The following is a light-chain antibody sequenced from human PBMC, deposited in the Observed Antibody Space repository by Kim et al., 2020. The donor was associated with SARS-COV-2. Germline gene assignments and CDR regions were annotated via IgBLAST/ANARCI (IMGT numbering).Light chain of an antibody. J-gene: IGLJ1*01. Sequence: SYELTQPPSVSVSPGQTASITCSGDKLGDKYACWYQQKPGQSPVLVIYQDSKRPSGIPERFTGSNSGNTATLTISATQAMDEADYYCQAWDSSTEVFGTGTKVTVL. CDR2: QDS. CDR1: KLGDKY. CDR3: QAWDSSTEV. V-gene: IGLV3-1*01.